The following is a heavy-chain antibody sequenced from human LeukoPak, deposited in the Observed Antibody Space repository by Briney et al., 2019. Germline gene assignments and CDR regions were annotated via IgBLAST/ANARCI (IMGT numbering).Heavy chain of an antibody. J-gene: IGHJ4*02. CDR2: ISYDGSNK. V-gene: IGHV3-30*04. Sequence: GGSLRLSCAASGFTFSSYAMHWVRQAPGKGLEWVAVISYDGSNKYYADSVKGRFTISRDNSKNTLYLQMNSLRAEDTAVYYCARGEYYFYFDYWGQGTLVTVSS. CDR1: GFTFSSYA. D-gene: IGHD2/OR15-2a*01. CDR3: ARGEYYFYFDY.